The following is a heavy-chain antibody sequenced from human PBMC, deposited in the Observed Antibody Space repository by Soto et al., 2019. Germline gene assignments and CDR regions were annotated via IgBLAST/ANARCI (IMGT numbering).Heavy chain of an antibody. J-gene: IGHJ2*01. CDR1: GFTFNTFE. CDR2: ISSSSSYI. Sequence: PGGSLRLSCAASGFTFNTFEMSWVRQAPGKGLEYVSAISSSSSYIYYEDSVKGRFTISRDNAKNSLYLQMNSLRAEDTAVYYCARAPPYGDYRYSYFDLWGRGTLVTVSS. CDR3: ARAPPYGDYRYSYFDL. D-gene: IGHD4-17*01. V-gene: IGHV3-21*01.